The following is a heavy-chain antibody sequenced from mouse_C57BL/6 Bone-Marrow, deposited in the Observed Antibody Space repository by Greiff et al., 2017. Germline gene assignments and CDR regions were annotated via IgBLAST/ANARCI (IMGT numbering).Heavy chain of an antibody. J-gene: IGHJ4*01. CDR1: GFTFSSYG. V-gene: IGHV5-6*01. CDR2: ISSGGSYT. CDR3: ARQGRGYAMDY. Sequence: DVHLVESGGDLVKPGGSLKLSCAASGFTFSSYGMSWVRQTPDKRLEWVATISSGGSYTYYPDSVKGRFTISRDNAKNTLYLQMSSLKSEDTAMYYCARQGRGYAMDYWGRGTSVTVSS.